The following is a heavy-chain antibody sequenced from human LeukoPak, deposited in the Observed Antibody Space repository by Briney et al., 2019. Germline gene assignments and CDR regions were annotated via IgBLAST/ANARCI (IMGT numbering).Heavy chain of an antibody. Sequence: GGSLRLSCAASRFTFSSYAMSWVRQASGKGLEWVGRIRSKANSYATAYAASVKGRFTISRDDSKNTAYLQMNSLKTEDTAVYYCTRPLSSTSVVPTLIRWGQGTLVTVSS. V-gene: IGHV3-73*01. CDR1: RFTFSSYA. D-gene: IGHD2-2*01. CDR2: IRSKANSYAT. CDR3: TRPLSSTSVVPTLIR. J-gene: IGHJ4*02.